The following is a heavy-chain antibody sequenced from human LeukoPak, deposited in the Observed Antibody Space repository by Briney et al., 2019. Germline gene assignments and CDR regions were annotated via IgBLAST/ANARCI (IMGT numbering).Heavy chain of an antibody. CDR2: ISGSVGST. V-gene: IGHV3-23*01. J-gene: IGHJ4*02. D-gene: IGHD6-19*01. Sequence: GGSLRLSCAASGFSFSSYAMSWVRPAPGKELEWVSAISGSVGSTYYADSVKGRFTISRDNSKNTLYLQMNSLRAEDTAVYYCATGPGIAVAGTSSYFDYWGQGTLVTVSS. CDR1: GFSFSSYA. CDR3: ATGPGIAVAGTSSYFDY.